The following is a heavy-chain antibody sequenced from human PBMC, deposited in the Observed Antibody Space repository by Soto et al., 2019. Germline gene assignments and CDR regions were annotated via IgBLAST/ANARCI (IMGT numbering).Heavy chain of an antibody. CDR3: ARDSGGGEFDY. V-gene: IGHV4-39*07. CDR2: IYYSGST. CDR1: GGSISSSSYY. Sequence: PSETLSLTCTVSGGSISSSSYYWDWIRQPPGKGLQWIGNIYYSGSTYYNPSLKSRVTISVDTSKNQFSLKLSSVTAADTAVYYCARDSGGGEFDYWGQGTLVTVSS. D-gene: IGHD2-21*01. J-gene: IGHJ4*02.